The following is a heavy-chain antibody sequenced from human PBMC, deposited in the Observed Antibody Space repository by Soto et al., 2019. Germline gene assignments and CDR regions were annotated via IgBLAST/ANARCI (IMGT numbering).Heavy chain of an antibody. CDR2: ISYDGSNK. CDR1: GFTFSSYG. D-gene: IGHD3-22*01. CDR3: AKEKGGSSGYYYYYYGMDV. J-gene: IGHJ6*02. Sequence: GGSLRLSCAASGFTFSSYGMHWVRQAPGKGLEWVAVISYDGSNKYYADSVKGRFTISRDNSKNTLYLQMNSLRAEDTAVYYCAKEKGGSSGYYYYYYGMDVWGQGTTVTVSS. V-gene: IGHV3-30*18.